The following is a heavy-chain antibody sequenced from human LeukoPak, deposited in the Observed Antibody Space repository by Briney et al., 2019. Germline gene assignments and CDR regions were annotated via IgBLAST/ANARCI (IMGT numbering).Heavy chain of an antibody. Sequence: SETLSLTCTVSGGSISSSRYYWGWIRQPTGKGLEWIGNIYYSGNTYYNPSLKSRVTISVDTSKSQFSLKLNSVTAADTAVYYCARAGDRIAAAGTFDYWGQGTLVTVSS. D-gene: IGHD6-13*01. CDR2: IYYSGNT. J-gene: IGHJ4*02. V-gene: IGHV4-39*07. CDR3: ARAGDRIAAAGTFDY. CDR1: GGSISSSRYY.